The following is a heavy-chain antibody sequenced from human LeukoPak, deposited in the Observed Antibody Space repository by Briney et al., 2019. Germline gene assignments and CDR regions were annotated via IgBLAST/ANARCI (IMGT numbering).Heavy chain of an antibody. Sequence: AGSLRLSCAASGFSFSTYDMNWVRQAPGKGLEWVANIKQDGSEKYYVDSVKGRFTISRDNAKKSLELQMNSLRDEDTAVYYCARGRGAYWGQGTLVTVSS. CDR1: GFSFSTYD. V-gene: IGHV3-7*01. CDR2: IKQDGSEK. D-gene: IGHD3-10*01. CDR3: ARGRGAY. J-gene: IGHJ4*02.